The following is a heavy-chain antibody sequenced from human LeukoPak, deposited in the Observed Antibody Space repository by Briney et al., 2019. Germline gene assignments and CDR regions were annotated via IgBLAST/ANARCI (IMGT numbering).Heavy chain of an antibody. CDR3: ARHRGDGFDY. D-gene: IGHD2-21*02. Sequence: SETLSLTCTVSGGSISSYYWSWIRQPPGKGLEWIGYIYYSGSTNYNPSLKSRVTISVDTSKNQFSLKLSSVTAADTAVYYCARHRGDGFDYWGQGTLVTVSP. CDR2: IYYSGST. CDR1: GGSISSYY. V-gene: IGHV4-59*08. J-gene: IGHJ4*02.